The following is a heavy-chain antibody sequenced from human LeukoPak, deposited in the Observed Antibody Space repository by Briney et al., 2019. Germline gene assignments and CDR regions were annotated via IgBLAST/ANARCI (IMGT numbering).Heavy chain of an antibody. Sequence: GGSLRLSCAASGFTFIDYDMHWVLQVIGEGLEWVSAIGIRGDTHYSGSVKGRFTISRENAESSLYLQMNSLRAEDTAVYYCARGGIQVSGIDEFDYWGQGTLVTVSS. V-gene: IGHV3-13*01. D-gene: IGHD6-19*01. CDR3: ARGGIQVSGIDEFDY. CDR2: IGIRGDT. CDR1: GFTFIDYD. J-gene: IGHJ4*02.